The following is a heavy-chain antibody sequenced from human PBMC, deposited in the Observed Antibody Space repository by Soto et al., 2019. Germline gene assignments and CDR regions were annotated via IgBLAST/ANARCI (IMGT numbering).Heavy chain of an antibody. J-gene: IGHJ6*02. CDR2: ISYDGSNK. Sequence: GGSLRLSCAASGFTFSSYAMHWVRQAPGKGLEWVAVISYDGSNKYYADSVKGRFTISRDNSKNTLYLQMNSLRAEDTAVYYCARDRSSCGGDCYNSGYYYYYGMDVWGQGTTVTVSS. D-gene: IGHD2-21*02. CDR3: ARDRSSCGGDCYNSGYYYYYGMDV. CDR1: GFTFSSYA. V-gene: IGHV3-30-3*01.